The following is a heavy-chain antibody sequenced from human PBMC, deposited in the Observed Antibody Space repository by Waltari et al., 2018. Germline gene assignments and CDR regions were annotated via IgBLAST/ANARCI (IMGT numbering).Heavy chain of an antibody. CDR2: MDPTGDDT. V-gene: IGHV3-23*05. J-gene: IGHJ4*02. D-gene: IGHD3-16*01. CDR3: IKGGWVDD. Sequence: EVQLLESGGRLVRPGGSLRLSCAASGFDFANFEMTWGRQAPGDGLRWFACMDPTGDDTHYADYVLGRFTVYRDNSRNTMFLQMTGLRVDDTAVYHCIKGGWVDDWGQGTLVTVSS. CDR1: GFDFANFE.